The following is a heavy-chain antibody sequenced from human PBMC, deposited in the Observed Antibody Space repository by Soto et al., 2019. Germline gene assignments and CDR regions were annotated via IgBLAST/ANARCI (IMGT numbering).Heavy chain of an antibody. CDR3: ARAGGLLLDC. D-gene: IGHD2-15*01. CDR2: ISYDGSNK. V-gene: IGHV3-30-3*01. J-gene: IGHJ4*02. CDR1: GFTFSSYA. Sequence: QVQLVESGGGVVQPGRSLRLSCAASGFTFSSYAMHWVRQAPGKGLEWVAVISYDGSNKYYADSVKGRFTISRDISKNTLYLQMNSLRAGDTAVYYCARAGGLLLDCWGPGTLVTVSS.